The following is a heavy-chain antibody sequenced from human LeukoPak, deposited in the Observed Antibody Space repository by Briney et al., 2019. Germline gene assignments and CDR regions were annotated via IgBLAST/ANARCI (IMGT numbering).Heavy chain of an antibody. CDR3: ASSRNYPDAHWFDP. J-gene: IGHJ5*02. CDR1: GGTFSSYA. V-gene: IGHV1-69*13. Sequence: SVKVSCKASGGTFSSYAISWVRQAPGQGLEWMGGIIPIFGTANYAQKFQGRVTITADESTSTAYMELSSLRSEDTAVYYCASSRNYPDAHWFDPWGQGTLVTVSS. CDR2: IIPIFGTA. D-gene: IGHD1-7*01.